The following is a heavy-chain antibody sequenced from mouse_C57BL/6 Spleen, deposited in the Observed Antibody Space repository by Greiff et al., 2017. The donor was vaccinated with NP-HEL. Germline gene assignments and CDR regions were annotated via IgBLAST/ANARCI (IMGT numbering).Heavy chain of an antibody. CDR1: GYTFTDYD. V-gene: IGHV1-22*01. CDR2: INPNNGGT. J-gene: IGHJ2*01. CDR3: APWGGYSNDGGY. Sequence: EVQLQQSGPELVKPGASVKMSCKASGYTFTDYDMHWVKQSHGKSLEWIGYINPNNGGTSYNQKFKGKATLTVNKSSSTADMELRSLTSEDSAVYYCAPWGGYSNDGGYWGQGTTLTVSS. D-gene: IGHD2-12*01.